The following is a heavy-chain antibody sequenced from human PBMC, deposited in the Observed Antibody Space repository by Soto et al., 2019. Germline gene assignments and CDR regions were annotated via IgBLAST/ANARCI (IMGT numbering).Heavy chain of an antibody. V-gene: IGHV1-18*04. CDR2: ISAYNGNT. CDR3: ARESFYDSGGFHGFDY. D-gene: IGHD3-22*01. CDR1: GYIFTNYY. J-gene: IGHJ4*02. Sequence: GASVKVSCKASGYIFTNYYIHWVRQAPGQGLEWMGRISAYNGNTNYAQKLQGRVTMTTDTSTSTAYMELSSVTAADTAVYYCARESFYDSGGFHGFDYWGQGTLVTVSS.